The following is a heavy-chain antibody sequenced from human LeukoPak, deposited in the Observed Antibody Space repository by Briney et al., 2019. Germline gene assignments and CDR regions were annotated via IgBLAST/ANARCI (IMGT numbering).Heavy chain of an antibody. CDR2: ISASGHYT. V-gene: IGHV3-23*01. Sequence: GGSLRLSCEVSGLTLGNYAMSWVRQAPGKGLEWISGISASGHYTYTADSLKGRFTISRDNSKNTLYLQMNSLRAEDTALYYCAKDGSWGDYYFYFYIDVWGKGTTVTVSS. CDR3: AKDGSWGDYYFYFYIDV. D-gene: IGHD3-16*01. CDR1: GLTLGNYA. J-gene: IGHJ6*03.